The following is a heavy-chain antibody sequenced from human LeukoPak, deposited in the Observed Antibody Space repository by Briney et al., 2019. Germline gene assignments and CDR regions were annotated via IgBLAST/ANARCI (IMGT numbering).Heavy chain of an antibody. CDR3: ARTAPMGSGSYRDAFDI. D-gene: IGHD3-10*01. Sequence: ASVKVSCKASGYTFTSYYMHWVRQAPGQGLEWMGIINPSGGSTSSAQKFQGRVTMTRDTSTSTVYMELSSLRSEDTAMYYCARTAPMGSGSYRDAFDIWGQGTMVTVSS. J-gene: IGHJ3*02. V-gene: IGHV1-46*01. CDR1: GYTFTSYY. CDR2: INPSGGST.